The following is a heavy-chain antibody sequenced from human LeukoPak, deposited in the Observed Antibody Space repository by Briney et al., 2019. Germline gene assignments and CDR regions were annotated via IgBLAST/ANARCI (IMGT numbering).Heavy chain of an antibody. Sequence: GESLKTSCKGSGYSFTSYWIGWVRQMPGKGLEWMGIIYPGDSDTRYSPSFQGQVTISADKSISTAYLQWSSLKASDTAMYYCARQGDYDFWSGYYTAGWFDPWGQGTLVTVSS. V-gene: IGHV5-51*01. J-gene: IGHJ5*02. CDR3: ARQGDYDFWSGYYTAGWFDP. D-gene: IGHD3-3*01. CDR1: GYSFTSYW. CDR2: IYPGDSDT.